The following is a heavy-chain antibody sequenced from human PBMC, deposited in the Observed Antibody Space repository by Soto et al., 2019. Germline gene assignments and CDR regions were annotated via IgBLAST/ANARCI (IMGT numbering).Heavy chain of an antibody. CDR2: IWYAGSNK. J-gene: IGHJ4*01. D-gene: IGHD1-26*01. Sequence: GRSLRLSCAASGFTFSSYGMHWVRQAPGKGLEWVGVIWYAGSNKYYADSVKGRFTISRDDYKNTLYLQMNSLRAEDTAVYYCASEGELRSFDYWGQGTLVTVSS. CDR3: ASEGELRSFDY. CDR1: GFTFSSYG. V-gene: IGHV3-33*01.